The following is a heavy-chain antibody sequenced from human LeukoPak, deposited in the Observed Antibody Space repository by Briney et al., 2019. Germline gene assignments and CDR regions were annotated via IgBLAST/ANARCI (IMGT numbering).Heavy chain of an antibody. CDR1: GGPISSGDYY. J-gene: IGHJ4*02. V-gene: IGHV4-39*07. CDR3: ARRDSGSPWDY. CDR2: IYHSGST. Sequence: SETLSLTCTVSGGPISSGDYYWSWIRQPPGKGLEWIGSIYHSGSTYYNPSLKSRVTISVDTSKNQFSLKLSSVTAADTAVYYCARRDSGSPWDYWGQGTLVTVSS. D-gene: IGHD1-26*01.